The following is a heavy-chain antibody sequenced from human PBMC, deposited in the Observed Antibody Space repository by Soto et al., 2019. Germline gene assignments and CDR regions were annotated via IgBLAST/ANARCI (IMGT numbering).Heavy chain of an antibody. J-gene: IGHJ6*02. CDR1: GFTFSGSA. CDR2: IRSKANSYAT. D-gene: IGHD5-12*01. CDR3: TRPSVEMATISTLDV. V-gene: IGHV3-73*01. Sequence: SGGSLRLSCAASGFTFSGSAMHWVRQASGKGLEWVGRIRSKANSYATAYAASVKGRFTISRDDSKNTAYLQMNSLKTEDTAVYYCTRPSVEMATISTLDVWGQGTTVTVSS.